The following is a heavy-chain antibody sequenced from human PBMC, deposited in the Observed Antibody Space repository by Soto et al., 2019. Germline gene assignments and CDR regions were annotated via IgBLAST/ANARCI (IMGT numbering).Heavy chain of an antibody. CDR1: GDSISNYY. J-gene: IGHJ6*02. V-gene: IGHV4-59*01. CDR2: VYYSGST. CDR3: ARMDFYYSYDMDV. Sequence: PSETLSLTCTVSGDSISNYYWNWIRQPPVKGLEWIGYVYYSGSTRYNPSLKSRVIISVDSSKNQFSLNLSSVTAADTAVYFCARMDFYYSYDMDVWGQGTTVTVSS.